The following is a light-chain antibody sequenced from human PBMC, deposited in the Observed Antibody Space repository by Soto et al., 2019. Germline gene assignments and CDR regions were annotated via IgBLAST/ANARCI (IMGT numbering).Light chain of an antibody. CDR2: GAS. Sequence: EILLTQSPGTLSLSPGERATLSYRASQSVRNNYVAWYQQKPGQAPRLFIHGASGRATGIPDRFSGSGSGTDFTLTISRLEPEDFAVYYCQQYGSSPYTFGQGTKLEI. CDR3: QQYGSSPYT. CDR1: QSVRNNY. V-gene: IGKV3-20*01. J-gene: IGKJ2*01.